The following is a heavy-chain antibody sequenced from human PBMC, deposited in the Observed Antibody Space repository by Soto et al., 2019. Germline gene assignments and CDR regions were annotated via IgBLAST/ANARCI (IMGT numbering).Heavy chain of an antibody. CDR2: IKSKGSGGTT. CDR1: GLTFTNAW. CDR3: AWSGYIWFGS. D-gene: IGHD3-3*01. V-gene: IGHV3-15*01. Sequence: ALRLSCDATGLTFTNAWMAWVRRAPGKGLEWVGRIKSKGSGGTTDYAAPVKGRFTILRDDSRDTVYLQMNGLKTEDSGVYYCAWSGYIWFGSWGQGTLGTVSS. J-gene: IGHJ5*01.